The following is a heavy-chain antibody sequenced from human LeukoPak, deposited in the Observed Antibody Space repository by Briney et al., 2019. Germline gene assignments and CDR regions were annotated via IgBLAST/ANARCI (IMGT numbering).Heavy chain of an antibody. J-gene: IGHJ6*03. Sequence: GGSLRLSCAASGFTFSTYTMHWVRQAPGKGLEYVSSISGDGGNTYYASSVKGRLTISRDNSKNTVYLQMGSLRAEDMAVYYCARDTLYCSRSSSPLGYMDVWGKGTTVTVSS. D-gene: IGHD2-2*01. CDR3: ARDTLYCSRSSSPLGYMDV. CDR1: GFTFSTYT. CDR2: ISGDGGNT. V-gene: IGHV3-64*01.